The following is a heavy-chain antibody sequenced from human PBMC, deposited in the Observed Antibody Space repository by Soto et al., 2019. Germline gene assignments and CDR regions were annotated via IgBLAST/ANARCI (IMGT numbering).Heavy chain of an antibody. Sequence: QVQLVQSGGEVKMPGASVTVSCKASGYSFTTYDINWVRQAPGQGLEWMGWISGYNGNTNYAHKVQGRVTMTTDTSTSTAYMELRSLTSDDTAVYYCARGAGDYWGQGTLVTVSS. D-gene: IGHD6-19*01. J-gene: IGHJ4*02. CDR1: GYSFTTYD. CDR2: ISGYNGNT. V-gene: IGHV1-18*01. CDR3: ARGAGDY.